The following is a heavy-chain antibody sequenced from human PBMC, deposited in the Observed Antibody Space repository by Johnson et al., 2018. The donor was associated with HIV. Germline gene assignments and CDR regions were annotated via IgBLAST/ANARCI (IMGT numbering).Heavy chain of an antibody. V-gene: IGHV3-23*04. CDR1: GFTFSNYA. D-gene: IGHD6-13*01. Sequence: VQLVESGGGVVPPGRSLRLSCVASGFTFSNYAMSWVRQAPGKGLEWVSSISGSGGTTYYADSVKGRFTISRDNSKNTLYLQMNSLRAEDTAVYYCARDWSDIAAAVTGAFDVWGQGTMVTVSS. J-gene: IGHJ3*01. CDR3: ARDWSDIAAAVTGAFDV. CDR2: ISGSGGTT.